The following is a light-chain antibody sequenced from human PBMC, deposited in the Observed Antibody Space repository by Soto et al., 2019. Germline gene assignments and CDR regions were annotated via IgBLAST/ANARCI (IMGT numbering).Light chain of an antibody. CDR3: QQYDRSPYT. CDR2: KAS. J-gene: IGKJ2*01. V-gene: IGKV1-5*03. Sequence: DNQMTQSPSTLSASVGDRVTITCRASQNISIWLAWYQQKPGKAPKVLIYKASSLESGVPSRFSGSGSGAQFTLTISSLQPDDFAIYYCQQYDRSPYTFGQGTKLEIK. CDR1: QNISIW.